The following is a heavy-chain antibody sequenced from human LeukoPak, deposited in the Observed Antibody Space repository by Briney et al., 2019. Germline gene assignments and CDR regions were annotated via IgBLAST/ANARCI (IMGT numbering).Heavy chain of an antibody. D-gene: IGHD5-24*01. V-gene: IGHV3-30*03. CDR1: GFTFSSYG. CDR3: ARDLGDGYHNPIDY. CDR2: ISYDGSNK. Sequence: GGSLRLSCAASGFTFSSYGMHWVRQAPGKGLEWVAVISYDGSNKYYADSVKGRFTISRDNSKITLYLQMNSLRAEDTAVYYCARDLGDGYHNPIDYWGQGTLVTVSS. J-gene: IGHJ4*02.